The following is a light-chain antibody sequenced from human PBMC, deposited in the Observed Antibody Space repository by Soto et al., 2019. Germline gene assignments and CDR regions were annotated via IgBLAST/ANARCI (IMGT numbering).Light chain of an antibody. CDR2: EGS. CDR1: SSDAGSL. J-gene: IGLJ2*01. Sequence: QSALTQPASVSGSPGQSITVSCTGTSSDAGSLVSWYQQHPGTAPKVMIYEGSRWPSGVSNRFSGSKSGNTASLTFSGLQAEDEADYYCWSCASRSTVDVESGGGTKVTVL. V-gene: IGLV2-23*03. CDR3: WSCASRSTVDVE.